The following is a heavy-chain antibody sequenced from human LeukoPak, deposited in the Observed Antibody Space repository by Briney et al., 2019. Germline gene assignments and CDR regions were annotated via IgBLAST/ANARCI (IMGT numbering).Heavy chain of an antibody. D-gene: IGHD2-15*01. V-gene: IGHV3-74*01. CDR3: ARTRGDCSGGSCYFDAFDI. CDR2: INSDGSST. CDR1: GFTFSSYW. J-gene: IGHJ3*02. Sequence: GGSLRLSCAASGFTFSSYWMHWVRQAPGKGLVWVSRINSDGSSTTYADSVKGRFTISRDNAKNTSYLQMNSLRAEDTAVYYCARTRGDCSGGSCYFDAFDIWGQGTMATVSS.